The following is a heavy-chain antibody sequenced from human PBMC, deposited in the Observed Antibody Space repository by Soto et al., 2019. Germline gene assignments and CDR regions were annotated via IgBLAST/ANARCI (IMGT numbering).Heavy chain of an antibody. V-gene: IGHV4-59*01. CDR3: ARARGNFDY. CDR2: IYYSGST. J-gene: IGHJ4*02. CDR1: GGSISSYY. Sequence: DTLSLTCTVSGGSISSYYWSWIRQPPGKGLEWIGYIYYSGSTNYNPSLKSRVTISVDTSKNQFSLKLSSVTAADTAVYYCARARGNFDYWGQGTLVTVSS.